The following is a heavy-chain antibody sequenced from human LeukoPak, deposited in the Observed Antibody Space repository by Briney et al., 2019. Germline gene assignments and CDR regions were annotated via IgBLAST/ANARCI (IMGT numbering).Heavy chain of an antibody. Sequence: PSETLSLTCTVSGGSISSRGYYWGWIRQPPGKGLEWIGTITYSGSTYFSPSVKSRVTMSMDTSKNQFSLKLSSVTAADTAVYFCARLGYYYDSSGYYVYYFDYWGQGTLVTVSS. CDR3: ARLGYYYDSSGYYVYYFDY. J-gene: IGHJ4*02. D-gene: IGHD3-22*01. V-gene: IGHV4-39*01. CDR1: GGSISSRGYY. CDR2: ITYSGST.